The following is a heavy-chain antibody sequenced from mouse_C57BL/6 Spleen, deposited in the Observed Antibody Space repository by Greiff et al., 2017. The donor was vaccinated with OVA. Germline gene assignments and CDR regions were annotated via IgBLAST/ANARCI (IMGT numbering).Heavy chain of an antibody. CDR3: ARSNWDAMDH. J-gene: IGHJ4*01. CDR2: INPSSGYT. V-gene: IGHV1-4*01. D-gene: IGHD4-1*01. CDR1: GYTFISYT. Sequence: QVQLQQSGAELARPGASVKMSCKASGYTFISYTMHWVKQRPGQGLEWIGYINPSSGYTKYNQKFKDKATLTADKSSSTAYMQLSSLTSEDSAVYYCARSNWDAMDHWGQGTSVTVSS.